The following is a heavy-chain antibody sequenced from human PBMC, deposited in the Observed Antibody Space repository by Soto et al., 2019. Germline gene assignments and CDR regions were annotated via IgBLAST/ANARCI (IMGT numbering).Heavy chain of an antibody. CDR2: IVVGSGNT. J-gene: IGHJ5*02. D-gene: IGHD3-22*01. CDR3: AAAPLKYYYDSSGYP. CDR1: GFTFTSSA. V-gene: IGHV1-58*01. Sequence: SVKVSCKASGFTFTSSAVQWVRQARGQRLEWIGWIVVGSGNTNYAQKFQERVTITRDMSTSTAYMELSSLRSEDTAVYYCAAAPLKYYYDSSGYPWGQGTLV.